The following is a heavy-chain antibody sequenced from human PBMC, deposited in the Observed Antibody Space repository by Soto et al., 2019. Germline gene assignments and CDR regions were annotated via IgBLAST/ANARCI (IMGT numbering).Heavy chain of an antibody. CDR2: ISGSGGSS. D-gene: IGHD3-10*01. J-gene: IGHJ4*02. CDR3: AKVDYYGSGSYHD. V-gene: IGHV3-23*01. CDR1: GFTFSSYA. Sequence: GGSLRLSCAASGFTFSSYAMSWVRQAPGKGLEWVSAISGSGGSSYYADSVKGRFTISRDNSKNTLSLQMNSLRAEDTAVFYCAKVDYYGSGSYHDWGQGTLVTVSS.